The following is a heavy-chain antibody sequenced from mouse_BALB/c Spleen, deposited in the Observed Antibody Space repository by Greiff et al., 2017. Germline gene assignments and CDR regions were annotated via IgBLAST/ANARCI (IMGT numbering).Heavy chain of an antibody. CDR2: INPSNGRT. V-gene: IGHV1S81*02. J-gene: IGHJ3*01. CDR3: ASRSLAWFAY. Sequence: VKLQQPGAELVKPGASVKLSCKASGYTFTSYWMHWVKQRPGQGLEWIGEINPSNGRTNYNEKFKSKATLTVDKSSSTAYMQLSSLTSEDSAVYYCASRSLAWFAYWGQGTLVTVSA. CDR1: GYTFTSYW.